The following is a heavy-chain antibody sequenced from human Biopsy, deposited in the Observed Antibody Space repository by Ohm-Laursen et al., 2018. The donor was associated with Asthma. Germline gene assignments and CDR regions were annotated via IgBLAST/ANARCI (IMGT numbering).Heavy chain of an antibody. Sequence: SLRLSCAASGFTFDDYGLSTGRPAPGKGLDGISGINWNGGSTGYADSVKGRFTISRDNTKNSLYLQMQSLRPEDTAFYYCAKSADYYDSTDYLDFWGRGTLVTVSS. J-gene: IGHJ4*01. CDR1: GFTFDDYG. CDR3: AKSADYYDSTDYLDF. D-gene: IGHD3-22*01. V-gene: IGHV3-20*04. CDR2: INWNGGST.